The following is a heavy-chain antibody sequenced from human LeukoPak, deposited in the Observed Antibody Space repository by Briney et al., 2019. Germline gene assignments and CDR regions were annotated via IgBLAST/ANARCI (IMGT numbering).Heavy chain of an antibody. Sequence: GASVKVSCKASGYTFTGYYMRWVRQAPGQGLEWMGRINPNSGGTNYAQKFQGRVTMTRDTSISTAYMELSRLRSDDTAVYYCARAPYYYDSSGYYKLGFFDYWGQGTLVTVSS. CDR3: ARAPYYYDSSGYYKLGFFDY. CDR2: INPNSGGT. J-gene: IGHJ4*02. CDR1: GYTFTGYY. V-gene: IGHV1-2*06. D-gene: IGHD3-22*01.